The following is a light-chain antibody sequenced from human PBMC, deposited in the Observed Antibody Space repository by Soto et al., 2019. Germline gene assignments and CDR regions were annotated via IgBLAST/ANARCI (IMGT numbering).Light chain of an antibody. Sequence: DIQMTQSPSSVSASVGDRVTITCRASQGIGSWVAWYQQKPGKAPKLLIYGAYSLQNGVPSRFSGSGSGTDFTLTISSLQPEDLATYYCQQAKSFPRELTFGGGTKVEIK. CDR1: QGIGSW. CDR2: GAY. CDR3: QQAKSFPRELT. V-gene: IGKV1-12*01. J-gene: IGKJ4*01.